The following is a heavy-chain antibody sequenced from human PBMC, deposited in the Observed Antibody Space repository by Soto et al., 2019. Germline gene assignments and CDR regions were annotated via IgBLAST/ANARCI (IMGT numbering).Heavy chain of an antibody. CDR2: MFASGSS. Sequence: SETLSLTCALSGDSISSPNWWIWYRQPPGKGLELVGEMFASGSSNYNPSLNGRVTMSLGTSKNHFSLRLTSLTAADTAIYYCAREGFDHRPDYWGQGIPVTVSS. J-gene: IGHJ4*02. CDR3: AREGFDHRPDY. CDR1: GDSISSPNW. V-gene: IGHV4-4*02.